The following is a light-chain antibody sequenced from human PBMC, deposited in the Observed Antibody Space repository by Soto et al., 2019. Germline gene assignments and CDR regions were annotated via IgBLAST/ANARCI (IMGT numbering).Light chain of an antibody. CDR1: SSDVGGYNY. V-gene: IGLV2-14*01. CDR2: DVS. Sequence: QSALTQPASVSGSPGQSITISCTGTSSDVGGYNYVSWYQQHPGKAPKLMIYDVSNRPSGVSNRFSGSKSGNTASLTLSGLQAEDEADYYCSSYTSSYVVFSGGTKLTVL. CDR3: SSYTSSYVV. J-gene: IGLJ2*01.